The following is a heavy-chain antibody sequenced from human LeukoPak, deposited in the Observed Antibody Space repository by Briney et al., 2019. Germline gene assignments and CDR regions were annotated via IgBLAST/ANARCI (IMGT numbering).Heavy chain of an antibody. CDR1: GYSFTSYW. CDR2: IYPGDSDT. J-gene: IGHJ4*02. Sequence: GESLKISCKGSGYSFTSYWIGWVRQMPGKGLEWMGIIYPGDSDTTYSSSFQGQVTISADKSINTAYLQWSSLKASDTAMYYCARRPRYCSSTICYDYWGQGTLVTVSS. D-gene: IGHD2-2*01. CDR3: ARRPRYCSSTICYDY. V-gene: IGHV5-51*01.